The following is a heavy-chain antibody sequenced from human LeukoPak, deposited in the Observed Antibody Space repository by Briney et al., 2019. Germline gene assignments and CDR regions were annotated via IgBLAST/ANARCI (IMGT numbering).Heavy chain of an antibody. D-gene: IGHD6-13*01. CDR1: GFTFGTYW. CDR3: AKEGSSSWYPTIDY. V-gene: IGHV3-7*03. Sequence: GGSLRLSCAASGFTFGTYWMSWVRQAPGKGLEWVANIKYDGSETYHVDSVRGRFTISRDNAKNSLYLQMNSLRAEDTAVYYCAKEGSSSWYPTIDYWGQGTLVTVSS. J-gene: IGHJ4*02. CDR2: IKYDGSET.